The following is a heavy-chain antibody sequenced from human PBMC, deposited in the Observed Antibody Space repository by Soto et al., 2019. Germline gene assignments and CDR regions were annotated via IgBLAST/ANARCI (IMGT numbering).Heavy chain of an antibody. CDR2: ISSSSSTI. Sequence: GGSLRLSCAASGFTFSSYSMNWVRQAPGKGLEWVSYISSSSSTIYYADSVKGRFTISRDNAKNSLYLQMNSLRAEDTAVYYCARHRAGSYYRGYAFDIWGQGTMVTVSS. J-gene: IGHJ3*02. CDR1: GFTFSSYS. V-gene: IGHV3-48*01. D-gene: IGHD3-10*01. CDR3: ARHRAGSYYRGYAFDI.